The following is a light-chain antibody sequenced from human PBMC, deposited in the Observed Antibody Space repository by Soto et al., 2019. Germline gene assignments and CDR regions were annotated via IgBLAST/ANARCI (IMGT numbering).Light chain of an antibody. CDR3: QQYNNWWT. CDR2: AAF. Sequence: EIVMTQSPATLSVSPGERATLSCRASQSINSNLAWYQQKPGQTPRLLIYAAFTRTTGIPARFSGSGSETYFTLTISSLPYEDFAVYYCQQYNNWWTFGQGTKVEIK. V-gene: IGKV3-15*01. CDR1: QSINSN. J-gene: IGKJ1*01.